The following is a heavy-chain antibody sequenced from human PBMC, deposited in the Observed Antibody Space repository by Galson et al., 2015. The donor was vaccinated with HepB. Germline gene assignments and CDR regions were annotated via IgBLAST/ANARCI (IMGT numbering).Heavy chain of an antibody. D-gene: IGHD3-22*01. J-gene: IGHJ4*02. V-gene: IGHV1-24*01. CDR2: FDPEDGET. Sequence: SVKVSCKVSGYTLTELSMHWVRQAPGKGLEWMGGFDPEDGETIYAQKFQGRVTMTEDTSTDTAYMELSSLRSEDTAVYYCATPHVKPYDSSGYYYVWGQGTLVTVSS. CDR1: GYTLTELS. CDR3: ATPHVKPYDSSGYYYV.